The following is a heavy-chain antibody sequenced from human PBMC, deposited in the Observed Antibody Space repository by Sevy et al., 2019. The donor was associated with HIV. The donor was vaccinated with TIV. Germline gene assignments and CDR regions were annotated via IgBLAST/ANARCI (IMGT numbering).Heavy chain of an antibody. CDR2: FSRSNKT. Sequence: GGSLRLSCAVSGFPVSSSYMNWVRQAPGKGLEWVSVFSRSNKTDYADSVKGRFTISRDNSKNTLYLQMHSLRAEDTAVYFCARDKYGHYYGLDVWGQGTTVTVSS. CDR3: ARDKYGHYYGLDV. J-gene: IGHJ6*02. CDR1: GFPVSSSY. D-gene: IGHD3-10*01. V-gene: IGHV3-53*01.